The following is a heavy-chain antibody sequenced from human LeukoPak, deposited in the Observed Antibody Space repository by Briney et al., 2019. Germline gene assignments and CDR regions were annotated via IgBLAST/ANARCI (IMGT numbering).Heavy chain of an antibody. J-gene: IGHJ4*02. CDR3: ARDPAIQIWLSAYYFDY. CDR2: ISSSGSTI. CDR1: GFTFSDYY. V-gene: IGHV3-11*04. D-gene: IGHD5-18*01. Sequence: PGGSLRLSCAASGFTFSDYYMSWIRQAPGKGLEWVSYISSSGSTIYYADSVKGRFTISRDNAKNSLYLQMNSLRAEDTAVYYCARDPAIQIWLSAYYFDYWGQGTLVTVSS.